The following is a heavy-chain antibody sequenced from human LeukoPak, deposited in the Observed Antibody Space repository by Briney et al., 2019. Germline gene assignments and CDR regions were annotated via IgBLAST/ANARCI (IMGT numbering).Heavy chain of an antibody. CDR3: VRARQKSSVYYYDYYGMDV. Sequence: PSETLSLTCAVYGGSFSGYYWSWIRQPPGKGLEWIGEINHSGSTNYNPSLKSRITISVDTSKNQFSLKLSSVTAADTAVYYCVRARQKSSVYYYDYYGMDVWGQGTTVTVSS. CDR1: GGSFSGYY. J-gene: IGHJ6*02. V-gene: IGHV4-34*01. CDR2: INHSGST. D-gene: IGHD3-22*01.